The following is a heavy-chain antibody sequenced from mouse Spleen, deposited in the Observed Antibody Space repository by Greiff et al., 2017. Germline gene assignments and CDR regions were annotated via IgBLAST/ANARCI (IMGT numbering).Heavy chain of an antibody. J-gene: IGHJ2*01. Sequence: EVMLVESGGGLVKPGGSLKLSCAASGFTFSSYAMSWVRQTPEKRLEWVATISSGGSYTYYPDSVKGRFTISRDNAKNTLYLQMSSLRSEDTAMYYCARRKLGRNYFDYWGQGTTLTVSS. CDR1: GFTFSSYA. CDR2: ISSGGSYT. V-gene: IGHV5-9-1*01. CDR3: ARRKLGRNYFDY. D-gene: IGHD4-1*01.